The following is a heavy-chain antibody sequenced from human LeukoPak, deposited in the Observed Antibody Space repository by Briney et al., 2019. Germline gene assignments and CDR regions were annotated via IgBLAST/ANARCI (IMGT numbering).Heavy chain of an antibody. J-gene: IGHJ3*02. CDR1: GFTFSDHY. CDR3: ARREGDI. CDR2: INTGGSSK. Sequence: GGSLRLSCAATGFTFSDHYMSWMRQAPGKGLEWVSYINTGGSSKYCADSVKGRFTISRDNTKNSLYLQMNSLRAEDTAVYYCARREGDIWGQGTMVTVSS. V-gene: IGHV3-11*01.